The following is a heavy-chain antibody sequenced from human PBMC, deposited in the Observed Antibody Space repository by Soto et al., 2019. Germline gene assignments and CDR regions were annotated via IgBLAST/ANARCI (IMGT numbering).Heavy chain of an antibody. V-gene: IGHV4-34*01. CDR1: GGSCSGYY. D-gene: IGHD3-10*01. Sequence: QVQLQQWGAGLLKPSETLSLTCAVYGGSCSGYYWSWIRQPPGKGLAGLGEINHSGSTNYNPSLKIRVTISVDTSKNQFSLKLSSVTAADTAVYYCARGMRTMVRGVGCTYYYYMDVWGTGTTVTVSS. J-gene: IGHJ6*03. CDR2: INHSGST. CDR3: ARGMRTMVRGVGCTYYYYMDV.